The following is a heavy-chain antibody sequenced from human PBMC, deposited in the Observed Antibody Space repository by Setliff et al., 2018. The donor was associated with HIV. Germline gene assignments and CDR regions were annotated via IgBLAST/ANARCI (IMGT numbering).Heavy chain of an antibody. Sequence: SETLSLTCAVYGGSFSGYYWSWIRQPPGKGLEWIGQISHTGNTNYNPSLKSRVTISLDTSKNQFSLKLSSVTAADTAVFYCARDHGSFDYWGQGTLVTVSS. D-gene: IGHD3-10*01. CDR3: ARDHGSFDY. CDR1: GGSFSGYY. J-gene: IGHJ4*02. CDR2: ISHTGNT. V-gene: IGHV4-34*01.